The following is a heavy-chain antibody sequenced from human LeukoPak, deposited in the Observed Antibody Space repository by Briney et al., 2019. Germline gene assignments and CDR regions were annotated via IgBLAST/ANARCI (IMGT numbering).Heavy chain of an antibody. Sequence: SETLSLTCTVSGGSISSYYWSWIRQPPGKGLEWIGCIYYSGSTNYNPSLKSRVTISVDTSKNQFSLKLSSVTAADTAVYYCARGLNSPWLVRNYYYGMDVWGQGTTVTVSS. D-gene: IGHD6-19*01. CDR2: IYYSGST. J-gene: IGHJ6*02. CDR3: ARGLNSPWLVRNYYYGMDV. V-gene: IGHV4-59*01. CDR1: GGSISSYY.